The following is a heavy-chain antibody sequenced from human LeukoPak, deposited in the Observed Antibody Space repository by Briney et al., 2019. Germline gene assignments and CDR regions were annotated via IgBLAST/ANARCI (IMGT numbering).Heavy chain of an antibody. CDR2: INSDGSST. CDR1: GFTFSSYW. Sequence: GGSLRLSCAASGFTFSSYWMHWVRQAPGKGLVWVSRINSDGSSTSYADSVKGRFTISRDNAKNTLYLQMSSLRAEDTAVYYCASETYIVVVPAATFDYWGQGTLVTVSS. D-gene: IGHD2-2*01. J-gene: IGHJ4*02. CDR3: ASETYIVVVPAATFDY. V-gene: IGHV3-74*01.